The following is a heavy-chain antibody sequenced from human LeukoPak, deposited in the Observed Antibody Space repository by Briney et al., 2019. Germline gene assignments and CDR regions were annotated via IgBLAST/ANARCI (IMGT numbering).Heavy chain of an antibody. CDR2: IYPGNSDT. D-gene: IGHD3-10*01. Sequence: GESLKISCKGSGDSFTSYWIGWVRQMPGKGLEWMGIIYPGNSDTRYSPSFQGQVTISADKSISTAYLQWSSLKASDTAMYYCARCISADYYGSGSYGLDYWGQGTLVTVSS. J-gene: IGHJ4*02. CDR1: GDSFTSYW. V-gene: IGHV5-51*01. CDR3: ARCISADYYGSGSYGLDY.